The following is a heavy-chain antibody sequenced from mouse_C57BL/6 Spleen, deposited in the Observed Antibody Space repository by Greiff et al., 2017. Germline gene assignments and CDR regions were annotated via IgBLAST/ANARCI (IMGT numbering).Heavy chain of an antibody. J-gene: IGHJ1*03. V-gene: IGHV1-82*01. D-gene: IGHD1-3*01. CDR3: ARLNEAGWDFDV. Sequence: QVQLQQSGPELVKPGASVKISCKASGYAFSSSWMNWVKQRPGKGLEWIGRIYPGDGDTNYNGKFKGKATLTADKSSSTAYMQLSSLTSEDSAVXFCARLNEAGWDFDVWGTGTTGTVSS. CDR1: GYAFSSSW. CDR2: IYPGDGDT.